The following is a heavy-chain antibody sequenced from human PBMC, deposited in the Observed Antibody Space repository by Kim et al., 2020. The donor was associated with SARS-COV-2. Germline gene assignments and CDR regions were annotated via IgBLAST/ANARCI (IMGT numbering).Heavy chain of an antibody. D-gene: IGHD1-26*01. CDR2: INPNSGGT. Sequence: ASVKVSCKASGYTFTGYYMHWVRQAPGQGLEWMGWINPNSGGTNYAQKFQGRVTMTRDTSISTAYMELSRLRSDDTAVYYCASEVGATLECIFPCGMDVWGQGTTVTVSS. CDR3: ASEVGATLECIFPCGMDV. CDR1: GYTFTGYY. V-gene: IGHV1-2*02. J-gene: IGHJ6*02.